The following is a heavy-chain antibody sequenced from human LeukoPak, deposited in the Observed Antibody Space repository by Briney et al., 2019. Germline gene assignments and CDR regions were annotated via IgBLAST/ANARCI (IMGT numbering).Heavy chain of an antibody. CDR3: AGGRPAKWWNDRRLFD. V-gene: IGHV1-24*01. Sequence: ASVKVSCKVSGYTLTELSMHWVRQAPGKGLEWMGGFDPEDGETIYAQKFQGRVTMTEDTSTDTAYMELSSLRSEDTAVYYCAGGRPAKWWNDRRLFDWGQGTLVTVSS. CDR2: FDPEDGET. D-gene: IGHD1-1*01. J-gene: IGHJ4*02. CDR1: GYTLTELS.